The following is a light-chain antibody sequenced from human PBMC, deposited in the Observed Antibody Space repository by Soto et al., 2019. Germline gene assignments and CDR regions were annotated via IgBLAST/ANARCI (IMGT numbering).Light chain of an antibody. CDR3: QQSYSTPLT. CDR1: QSICSY. V-gene: IGKV1-39*01. Sequence: DIQMTQSPSSLSASVGDRVTITCRASQSICSYLNWYQQKPGKAPKLLIYAASSLQSGVPSRFSGSGSGTDFTLTISSQQPEEFATYYCQQSYSTPLTFGGGTKVEIK. J-gene: IGKJ4*01. CDR2: AAS.